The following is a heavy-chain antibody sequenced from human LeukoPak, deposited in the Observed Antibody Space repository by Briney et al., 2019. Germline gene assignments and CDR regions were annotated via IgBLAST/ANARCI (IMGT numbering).Heavy chain of an antibody. Sequence: PGGCLRLSCTASGFTFSIYAMSWVRQAPGKGLEWVLGISSSGLGTHYADSMKGRFTISRDNSKNTLYLQMNSLRAEDTAVYYCAKAFRAYCGGDCSPPRYYYGMDVWGQGTTVTVSS. CDR3: AKAFRAYCGGDCSPPRYYYGMDV. CDR2: ISSSGLGT. J-gene: IGHJ6*02. V-gene: IGHV3-23*01. D-gene: IGHD2-21*02. CDR1: GFTFSIYA.